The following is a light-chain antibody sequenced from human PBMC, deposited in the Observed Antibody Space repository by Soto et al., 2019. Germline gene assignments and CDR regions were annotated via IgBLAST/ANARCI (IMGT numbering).Light chain of an antibody. J-gene: IGKJ1*01. CDR2: DAS. CDR3: QQRSNWQT. CDR1: QSVSSY. V-gene: IGKV3-11*01. Sequence: VFTHSPATLSLSPGERATLSCRASQSVSSYLAWYQQKPGQAPRLLIYDASNRATGIPARFSGSGSGTDFTLTISSLEPEDFAVYYCQQRSNWQTFGQGTKVDIK.